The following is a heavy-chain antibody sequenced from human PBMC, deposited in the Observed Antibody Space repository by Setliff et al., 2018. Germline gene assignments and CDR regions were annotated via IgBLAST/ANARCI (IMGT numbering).Heavy chain of an antibody. V-gene: IGHV4-31*03. Sequence: SETLSLTCTVSGGSISSGGYYWSWIRQHPGKGLEWTGYIDYSGSTYSNPSLKSRVTISVDTSKNQFSLRLNSVSAADTAVYYCARGSEYYYGSGTIDSWGQGTLVTVSS. CDR1: GGSISSGGYY. J-gene: IGHJ4*02. CDR3: ARGSEYYYGSGTIDS. D-gene: IGHD3-10*01. CDR2: IDYSGST.